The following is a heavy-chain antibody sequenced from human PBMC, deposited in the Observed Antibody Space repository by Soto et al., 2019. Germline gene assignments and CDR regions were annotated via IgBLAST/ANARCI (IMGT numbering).Heavy chain of an antibody. V-gene: IGHV3-53*01. CDR2: IYSGGST. J-gene: IGHJ5*02. CDR1: GFTVSSNY. D-gene: IGHD2-15*01. Sequence: EVQLVESGGGLIQPGGSLRLSCAASGFTVSSNYMSWVRQAPGKGLEWVSVIYSGGSTYYADSVKGRFTISRDNSKNTLYLQMNSLRAEDTAVYYCARIFRGWPPAAFDPWGQGTLVTVSS. CDR3: ARIFRGWPPAAFDP.